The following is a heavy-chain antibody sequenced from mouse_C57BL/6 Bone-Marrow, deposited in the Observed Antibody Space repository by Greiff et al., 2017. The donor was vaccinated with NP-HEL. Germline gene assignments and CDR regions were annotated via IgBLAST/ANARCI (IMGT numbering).Heavy chain of an antibody. J-gene: IGHJ3*01. CDR2: IHPNSGST. CDR3: ARLPTTVVPPFAY. CDR1: GYTFTSYW. D-gene: IGHD1-1*01. V-gene: IGHV1-64*01. Sequence: QVQLQQPGAELVKPGASVKLSCKASGYTFTSYWMHWVKQRPGQGLEWIGMIHPNSGSTNYNEKFKSKATLTVDKSSSTAYMQLSSLTSEDSAVYYCARLPTTVVPPFAYWGQGTLVTVSA.